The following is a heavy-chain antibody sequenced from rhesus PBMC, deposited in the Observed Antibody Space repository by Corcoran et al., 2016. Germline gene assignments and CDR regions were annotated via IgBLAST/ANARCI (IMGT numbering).Heavy chain of an antibody. CDR1: GFSISPSGTG. J-gene: IGHJ4*01. D-gene: IGHD5-30*01. CDR2: IYWNDSK. CDR3: ARALRGYSGYSSGTFGY. Sequence: QVTLKESGPALVKPTQTLPLTCTFSGFSISPSGTGVGWIRQPPGKALEWLASIYWNDSKYYSTSLKSRLTISKDTSENQVVLTMTNMDPVDTATYYCARALRGYSGYSSGTFGYWGQGVLVTVSS. V-gene: IGHV2-95*01.